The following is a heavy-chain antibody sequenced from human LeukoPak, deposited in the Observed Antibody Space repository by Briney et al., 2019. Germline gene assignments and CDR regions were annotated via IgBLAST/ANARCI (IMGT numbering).Heavy chain of an antibody. CDR1: GYXFTDYY. J-gene: IGHJ4*02. CDR3: AREEVIAAAGPTLDY. D-gene: IGHD6-13*01. Sequence: GASVKVSCKASGYXFTDYYIHWVRQAPGQGLEWIGWINPNSGGTNYAQKFQGSVTMSRDTSISTAYMELSRLRSDDTAVFYCAREEVIAAAGPTLDYWGQGALVTVSS. CDR2: INPNSGGT. V-gene: IGHV1-2*02.